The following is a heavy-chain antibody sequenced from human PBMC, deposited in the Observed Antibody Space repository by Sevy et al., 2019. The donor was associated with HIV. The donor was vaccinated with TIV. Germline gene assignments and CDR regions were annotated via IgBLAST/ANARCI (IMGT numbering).Heavy chain of an antibody. J-gene: IGHJ3*02. V-gene: IGHV3-30-3*01. CDR3: ARQQYYYDSSGYYSPDAFDI. CDR1: GFTFSSYA. CDR2: ISYDGSNK. D-gene: IGHD3-22*01. Sequence: GGSLRLSCAASGFTFSSYAMHWVRQAPGKGLEWVAVISYDGSNKYYADSVKGRFTISRDNSKNTLYLQMNGLRAEDTAVYYCARQQYYYDSSGYYSPDAFDIWGQGTMVTVS.